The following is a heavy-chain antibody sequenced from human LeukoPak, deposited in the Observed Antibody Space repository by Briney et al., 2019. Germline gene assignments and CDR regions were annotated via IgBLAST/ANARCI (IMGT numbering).Heavy chain of an antibody. J-gene: IGHJ4*02. CDR1: GFTFSSYS. CDR3: ARDGPNSYGSLGLYDY. D-gene: IGHD5-18*01. CDR2: ISSSSSYI. Sequence: GGSLRLSCAASGFTFSSYSMNWVRQAPGKGLEWVSSISSSSSYIYYADSVKGRFTISRDNAKNSLYLQMNSLRAEDTAVYYCARDGPNSYGSLGLYDYWGQGTLVTVSS. V-gene: IGHV3-21*01.